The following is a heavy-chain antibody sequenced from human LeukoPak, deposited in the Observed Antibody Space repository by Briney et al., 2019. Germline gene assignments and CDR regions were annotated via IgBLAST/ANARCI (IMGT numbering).Heavy chain of an antibody. D-gene: IGHD3-22*01. J-gene: IGHJ4*02. Sequence: GASVKVSCKASGYTFTSYGISWVRQAPGQGLEWMGWISAYNGNTNYAQKLQGRVTMTTDTSTSTAYMELRSLRSDDTAVYYCARDLPPTYYYDSSGYYAFDYWGQGTLVTVSS. CDR1: GYTFTSYG. V-gene: IGHV1-18*01. CDR2: ISAYNGNT. CDR3: ARDLPPTYYYDSSGYYAFDY.